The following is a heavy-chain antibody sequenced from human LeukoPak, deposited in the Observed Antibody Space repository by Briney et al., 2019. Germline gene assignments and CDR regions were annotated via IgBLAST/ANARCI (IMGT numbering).Heavy chain of an antibody. J-gene: IGHJ4*02. Sequence: PGGSLRPSCAASEFTFNNYAMHWVRQAPGKGLEWVALISYDGSNKYYADSVKGRFTISRDNSKNTLYLQMNSLRAEDTAVYYCAKDNGLTFDYWGQGTLVTVSS. CDR3: AKDNGLTFDY. CDR2: ISYDGSNK. CDR1: EFTFNNYA. V-gene: IGHV3-30*18.